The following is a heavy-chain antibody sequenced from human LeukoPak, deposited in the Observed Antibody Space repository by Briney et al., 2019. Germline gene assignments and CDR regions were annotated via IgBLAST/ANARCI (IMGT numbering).Heavy chain of an antibody. CDR2: IKQDGSEK. Sequence: GGSLRLSCAASGFTFGSYAISWVRQAPGKGLEWVANIKQDGSEKYYVDSVKGRFTISRDNAKHSLFLQMNSLRAEDTAVYHCARERSGSSCQDYWGQGTLVTVSS. V-gene: IGHV3-7*01. D-gene: IGHD2-15*01. CDR3: ARERSGSSCQDY. J-gene: IGHJ4*02. CDR1: GFTFGSYA.